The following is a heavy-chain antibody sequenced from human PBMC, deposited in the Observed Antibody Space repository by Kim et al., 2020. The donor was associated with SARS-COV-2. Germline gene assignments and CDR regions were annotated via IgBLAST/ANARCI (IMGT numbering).Heavy chain of an antibody. CDR1: GFTFSHSA. CDR3: AKGGLRYSDC. Sequence: GGSLRLSCAASGFTFSHSAMSWVRQAPGKGLEWVSVIYAGDSSTNYAESVKGRFTISRDNFRDTLYLQMNSLRVADTAVYYCAKGGLRYSDCWGQGTQVTVSS. CDR2: IYAGDSST. J-gene: IGHJ4*02. V-gene: IGHV3-23*03. D-gene: IGHD3-9*01.